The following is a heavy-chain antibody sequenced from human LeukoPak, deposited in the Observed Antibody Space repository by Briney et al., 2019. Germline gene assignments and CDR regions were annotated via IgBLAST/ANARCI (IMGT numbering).Heavy chain of an antibody. Sequence: GGSLRLSCAASGFTFSRYWMNWVRQAPGKGLEWVANIKQDGSEKYYVASVEGRFTISRDNAKNSLFLQMNSLRAEDTAVYYCARAYQYGSGSYYPYYFDYWGQGTLVTVSS. D-gene: IGHD3-10*01. CDR3: ARAYQYGSGSYYPYYFDY. CDR2: IKQDGSEK. CDR1: GFTFSRYW. V-gene: IGHV3-7*01. J-gene: IGHJ4*02.